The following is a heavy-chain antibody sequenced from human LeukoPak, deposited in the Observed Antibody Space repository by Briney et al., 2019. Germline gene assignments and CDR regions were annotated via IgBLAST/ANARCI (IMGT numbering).Heavy chain of an antibody. CDR2: IYYSGST. V-gene: IGHV4-59*01. J-gene: IGHJ4*02. CDR1: GGSISSYY. D-gene: IGHD4-17*01. Sequence: SETLSLTCTVSGGSISSYYWSWIRQPPGKGLEWIGYIYYSGSTNYNPPLKSRVTISVDTSKNQFSLKLSSVTAADTAVYYCARDAGYGDYSFDYWGQGTLVTVSS. CDR3: ARDAGYGDYSFDY.